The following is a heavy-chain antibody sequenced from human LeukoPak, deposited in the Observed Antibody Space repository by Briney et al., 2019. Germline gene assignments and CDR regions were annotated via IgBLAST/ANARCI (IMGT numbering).Heavy chain of an antibody. CDR1: GGSFSGYY. V-gene: IGHV4-34*01. CDR2: INHSGST. D-gene: IGHD3-22*01. CDR3: ARTSQGSSGYDPYYFEF. J-gene: IGHJ4*02. Sequence: SETLSLTCAVYGGSFSGYYWSWIRQPPGKGLEWIGEINHSGSTNYNPSLKSRVTMFVDTSRNQFSLNLNSVTAADTAVYYCARTSQGSSGYDPYYFEFWGRGTQVTVSS.